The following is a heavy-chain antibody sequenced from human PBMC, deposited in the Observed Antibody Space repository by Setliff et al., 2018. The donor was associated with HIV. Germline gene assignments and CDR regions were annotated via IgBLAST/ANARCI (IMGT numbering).Heavy chain of an antibody. V-gene: IGHV4-59*01. CDR3: AREGLAVAGLNWFDP. CDR2: IYYSGST. D-gene: IGHD6-19*01. Sequence: PSETLSLTCTVSGGSISSYYWTWIRQPPGKGLEWIGYIYYSGSTNYNPSHKSRVTISVDTSKNQFSLKLSSVTAADTAVYYCAREGLAVAGLNWFDPWGQGTLVTSPQ. J-gene: IGHJ5*02. CDR1: GGSISSYY.